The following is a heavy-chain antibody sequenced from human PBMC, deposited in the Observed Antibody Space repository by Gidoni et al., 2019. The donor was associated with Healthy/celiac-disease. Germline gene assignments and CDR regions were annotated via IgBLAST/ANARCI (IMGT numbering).Heavy chain of an antibody. J-gene: IGHJ3*02. V-gene: IGHV3-30*03. CDR3: ATFDIVVVAGVAFDI. Sequence: QVQLVESGGGVVQPGRSLRLPCAASGFTFSSYGMHWVRQAPGKGLEWVAVISYDRSNKYYADSVKGRFTISRDNSKNTLYLQMNSLRAEDTAVYYCATFDIVVVAGVAFDIWGQGTMVTVSS. CDR2: ISYDRSNK. D-gene: IGHD2-15*01. CDR1: GFTFSSYG.